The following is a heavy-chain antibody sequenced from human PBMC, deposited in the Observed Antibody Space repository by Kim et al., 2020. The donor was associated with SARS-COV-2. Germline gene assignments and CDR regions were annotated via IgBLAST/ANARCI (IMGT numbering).Heavy chain of an antibody. CDR1: GYTFTSYG. Sequence: ASVKVSCKASGYTFTSYGISWVRQAPGQGLEWMGWISAYNGNTNYAQKLQGRVTMTTDTSTSTAYMELRSLRSDDTAVYYCARVGRGDTAMCNGWFDPWGQGTLVTVSS. CDR2: ISAYNGNT. CDR3: ARVGRGDTAMCNGWFDP. J-gene: IGHJ5*02. D-gene: IGHD5-18*01. V-gene: IGHV1-18*01.